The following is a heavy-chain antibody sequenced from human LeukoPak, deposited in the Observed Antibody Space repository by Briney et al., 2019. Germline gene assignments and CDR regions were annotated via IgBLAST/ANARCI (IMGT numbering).Heavy chain of an antibody. J-gene: IGHJ4*02. Sequence: ASVKVSCKASGGTFSSYAISWVRQAPGQGLEWMGGIIPIFGTANYAQKFQGRVTITTDESTSTAYMELSSLRSEDTAVYYCARDADAYCGGDCYSSFDYWGQGTLVTVSS. D-gene: IGHD2-21*02. CDR2: IIPIFGTA. CDR3: ARDADAYCGGDCYSSFDY. CDR1: GGTFSSYA. V-gene: IGHV1-69*05.